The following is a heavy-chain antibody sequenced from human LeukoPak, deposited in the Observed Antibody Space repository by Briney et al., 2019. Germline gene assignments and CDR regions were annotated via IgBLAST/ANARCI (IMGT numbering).Heavy chain of an antibody. Sequence: GSSVKVSCKASGGTFSSYAISWVRQAPGHGLEWMGGIIPIFGTANYAQKFQGRVTITADESTSTAYMELSSLRSEDTAVYYCARGVWHCSSTSCYPYYYYYYLDVWGKGTTVTVSS. CDR2: IIPIFGTA. CDR1: GGTFSSYA. J-gene: IGHJ6*03. D-gene: IGHD2-2*01. V-gene: IGHV1-69*01. CDR3: ARGVWHCSSTSCYPYYYYYYLDV.